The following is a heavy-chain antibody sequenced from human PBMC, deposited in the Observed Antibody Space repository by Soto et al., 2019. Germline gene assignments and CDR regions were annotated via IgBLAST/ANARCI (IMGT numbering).Heavy chain of an antibody. CDR2: IWYDGSNE. Sequence: QVQLVESGGGVVQPGRSLRLSCAASGFIFSNFGMHWVRQAPGKGLEWVAVIWYDGSNEHYADSVKGRFTISKDNSKNTLYLQMNSLRAEDTAMYYCARDDIPGVTVSTDGMDVWGQGTTVTVSS. D-gene: IGHD2-2*02. V-gene: IGHV3-33*01. J-gene: IGHJ6*02. CDR1: GFIFSNFG. CDR3: ARDDIPGVTVSTDGMDV.